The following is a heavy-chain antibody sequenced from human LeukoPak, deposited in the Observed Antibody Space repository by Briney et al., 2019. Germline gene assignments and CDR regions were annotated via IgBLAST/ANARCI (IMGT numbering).Heavy chain of an antibody. D-gene: IGHD6-19*01. CDR1: GFTFRNNW. CDR3: ARTYSSGCQDY. CDR2: ISYDGSNK. V-gene: IGHV3-30-3*01. J-gene: IGHJ4*02. Sequence: GGSLRLSCAASGFTFRNNWMTWVRQAPGKGLEWVAVISYDGSNKYYADSVKGRFTISRDNSKNTLYLQMNSLRAEDTAVYYCARTYSSGCQDYWGQGTLVTVSS.